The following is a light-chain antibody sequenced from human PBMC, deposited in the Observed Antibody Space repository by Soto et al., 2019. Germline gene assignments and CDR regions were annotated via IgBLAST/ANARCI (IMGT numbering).Light chain of an antibody. CDR3: QQNYTIPWT. J-gene: IGKJ1*01. CDR2: SAT. CDR1: QSFNTY. Sequence: DIQMTQPPSSVSASVGDRVTITPRTSQSFNTYLAWYQHRPGKAPKLLIYSATVLPSGVPSRFSGSVSGTDFTLTIGSLQSEDSATYYCQQNYTIPWTFGQGTKVDIK. V-gene: IGKV1-39*01.